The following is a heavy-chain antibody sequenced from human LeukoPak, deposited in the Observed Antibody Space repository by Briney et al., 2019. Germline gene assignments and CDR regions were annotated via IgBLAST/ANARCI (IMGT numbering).Heavy chain of an antibody. V-gene: IGHV4-61*08. CDR2: IYYSGST. Sequence: SETLSLTCTVSGGSISSGDYYWSWIRQPPGKGLEWIGYIYYSGSTNHNPSLKSRVTMSVDMSKNQFSLRLSSVTAADTAVYYCAREVRCSTTRCYSLFDYWGQGTLVTVSS. CDR3: AREVRCSTTRCYSLFDY. D-gene: IGHD2-2*02. J-gene: IGHJ4*02. CDR1: GGSISSGDYY.